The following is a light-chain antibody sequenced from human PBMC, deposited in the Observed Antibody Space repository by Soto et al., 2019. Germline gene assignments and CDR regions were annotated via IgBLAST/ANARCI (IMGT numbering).Light chain of an antibody. J-gene: IGKJ1*01. V-gene: IGKV1-5*01. CDR3: QQYNSYSRWT. CDR1: QSISSW. Sequence: DIQMTQSPSTLSASVGDRVTITCRASQSISSWLAWYQQKPGKAPKLLIYDASSLERGVPSRFSGSGSGTEFTLTISSLQPDDFATYYCQQYNSYSRWTFGQGTKVEIK. CDR2: DAS.